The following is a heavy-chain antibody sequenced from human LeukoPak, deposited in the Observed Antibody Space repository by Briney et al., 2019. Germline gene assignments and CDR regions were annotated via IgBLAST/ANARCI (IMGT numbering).Heavy chain of an antibody. CDR2: ISYDGSNK. J-gene: IGHJ6*02. V-gene: IGHV3-30-3*01. CDR3: ARDRGSPYGSGSYYNMPYYYYYGMDV. D-gene: IGHD3-10*01. Sequence: PGGSLRLSCAASGFTFSSYWMHWVRQAPGKGLEWVAVISYDGSNKYYADSVKGRFTISRDNSKNTLYLQMNSLRAEDTAVYYCARDRGSPYGSGSYYNMPYYYYYGMDVWGQGTTVTVSS. CDR1: GFTFSSYW.